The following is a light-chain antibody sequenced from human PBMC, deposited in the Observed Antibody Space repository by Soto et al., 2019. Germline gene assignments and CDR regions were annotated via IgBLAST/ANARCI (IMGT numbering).Light chain of an antibody. J-gene: IGKJ2*01. CDR2: GAS. CDR1: QSVSSN. CDR3: QQYNNWPYT. Sequence: EIVMTQSPATLSVSPGERATLSCRASQSVSSNLAWYQQKPGQPPRLLIYGASTRATGIPARLSGSGSGTEFTLTISSLQSEDFAVYYCQQYNNWPYTFGQGTKLEIK. V-gene: IGKV3-15*01.